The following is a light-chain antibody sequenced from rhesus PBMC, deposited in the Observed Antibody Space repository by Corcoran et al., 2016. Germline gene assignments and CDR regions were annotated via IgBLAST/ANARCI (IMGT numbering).Light chain of an antibody. CDR1: QSLLDSEDGNTY. CDR2: EVS. CDR3: MQALEFPYS. V-gene: IGKV2-104*02. Sequence: DIVMTQTPLSLPVTPGEPASIFCRSSQSLLDSEDGNTYLDWYLQKPGQFPQLLIYEVSNRASGVPDRFSGSGADTDFTLKINRVEAEDVGVYYCMQALEFPYSFGQGTKVEIK. J-gene: IGKJ2*01.